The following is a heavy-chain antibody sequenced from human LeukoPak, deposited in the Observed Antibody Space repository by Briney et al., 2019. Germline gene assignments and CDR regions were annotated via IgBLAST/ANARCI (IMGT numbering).Heavy chain of an antibody. V-gene: IGHV5-51*01. CDR2: IYPGDSDT. D-gene: IGHD4-17*01. CDR3: ARQAATVTTVGY. Sequence: GESLKISCKGSGYSFSSYWIGWVRQMPGKGLEWMGIIYPGDSDTRDSPSFQGQVTISADKSVSTAYLQWSNLKASDTAMYYCARQAATVTTVGYWGQGTLVTVSS. CDR1: GYSFSSYW. J-gene: IGHJ4*02.